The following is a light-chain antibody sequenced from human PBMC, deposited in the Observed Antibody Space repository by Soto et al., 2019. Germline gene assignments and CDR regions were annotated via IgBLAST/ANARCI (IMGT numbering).Light chain of an antibody. CDR3: QQYGRSPTT. CDR2: GAS. J-gene: IGKJ1*01. V-gene: IGKV3-20*01. CDR1: QSVSSNY. Sequence: EIVLTQSPGTLSLSLGERVTLSCRASQSVSSNYLAWYQQKPGQAPRLLIYGASSRATGIPDRFSGSGSGTDFTLTISRLEPEDFAVYYCQQYGRSPTTFGQGTKV.